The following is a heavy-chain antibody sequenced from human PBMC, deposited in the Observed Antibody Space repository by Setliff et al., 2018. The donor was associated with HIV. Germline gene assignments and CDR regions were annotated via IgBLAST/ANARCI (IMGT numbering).Heavy chain of an antibody. Sequence: LRLSCAASEFTFSSYWMSWVRQAPGKGLEWVANIKQDGSEKYYVDSVKGRFTISRDNAKNSLYLQMNSLRAEDTAVYYCARDGGVWQHDYPDFWGQGTLVTVSS. D-gene: IGHD3-16*01. CDR3: ARDGGVWQHDYPDF. J-gene: IGHJ4*02. CDR2: IKQDGSEK. V-gene: IGHV3-7*03. CDR1: EFTFSSYW.